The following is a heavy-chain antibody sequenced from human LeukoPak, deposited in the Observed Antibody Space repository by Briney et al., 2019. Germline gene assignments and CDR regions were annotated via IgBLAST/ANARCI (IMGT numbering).Heavy chain of an antibody. CDR3: ARDYYGSGSLRYFDL. CDR1: GGSVSSGDYY. CDR2: IYYSGST. J-gene: IGHJ2*01. V-gene: IGHV4-30-4*01. Sequence: SETLSLTCTVSGGSVSSGDYYWSWIRQPPGKGLEWIGYIYYSGSTYYNPSLKGRVTISVDTSKNQFSLKLSSVTAADTAVYYCARDYYGSGSLRYFDLWGRGTLVTVSS. D-gene: IGHD3-10*01.